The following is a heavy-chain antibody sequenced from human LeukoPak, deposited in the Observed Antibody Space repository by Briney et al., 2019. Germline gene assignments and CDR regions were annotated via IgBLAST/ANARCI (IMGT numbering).Heavy chain of an antibody. CDR1: GFTFSGYT. V-gene: IGHV3-21*01. CDR3: ARVSGSPTSDAFDI. J-gene: IGHJ3*02. D-gene: IGHD1-26*01. Sequence: GGSLRLSCAASGFTFSGYTMSWVRQAPGKGLEWVSAISSSSSYIYYADSVRGRFTISRDNAKNSLYLQMSSLPVEDTAVYYCARVSGSPTSDAFDIWGQGTMVAVSS. CDR2: ISSSSSYI.